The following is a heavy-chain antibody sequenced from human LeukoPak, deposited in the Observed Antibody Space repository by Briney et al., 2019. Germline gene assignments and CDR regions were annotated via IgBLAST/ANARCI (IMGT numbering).Heavy chain of an antibody. Sequence: PSETLSLTCTVSGGSISSSSYYWGWIRQPPGKGLEWIGSIYYSGTTNYNTTLKSRLTMSVDTSKNQFSLKLTSVTTADTAVYYCARAGGVKTAALDLDYWGQGTLVTVSS. V-gene: IGHV4-39*07. D-gene: IGHD6-25*01. CDR2: IYYSGTT. CDR3: ARAGGVKTAALDLDY. CDR1: GGSISSSSYY. J-gene: IGHJ4*02.